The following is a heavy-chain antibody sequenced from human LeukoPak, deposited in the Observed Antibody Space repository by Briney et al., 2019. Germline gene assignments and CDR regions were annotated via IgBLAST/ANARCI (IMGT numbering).Heavy chain of an antibody. J-gene: IGHJ5*02. CDR2: ISGSGGST. Sequence: PGGSLRLSCAASGFTFSSYAMSWVRQAPGKGLECVSAISGSGGSTYYADSVKGRFTISRDNSKNTLYLQMNSLRAENTAVYYCAKRRGFWSGYLNWFDPCGQGTLVTVSS. CDR3: AKRRGFWSGYLNWFDP. D-gene: IGHD3-3*01. V-gene: IGHV3-23*01. CDR1: GFTFSSYA.